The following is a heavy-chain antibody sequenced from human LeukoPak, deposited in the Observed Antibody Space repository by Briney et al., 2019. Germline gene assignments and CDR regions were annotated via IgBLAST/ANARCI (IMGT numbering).Heavy chain of an antibody. Sequence: GGSLRLSCAASGFTFSSYVMSWVRQAPGKGLEWVSSISDSGGRTYYADSVKGRFTISRDNAKNSLYLQMNSLRADDTAVYYCARGIAEAGPYYFDYWGRGTLVTVSS. D-gene: IGHD6-19*01. J-gene: IGHJ4*02. CDR2: ISDSGGRT. CDR1: GFTFSSYV. V-gene: IGHV3-23*01. CDR3: ARGIAEAGPYYFDY.